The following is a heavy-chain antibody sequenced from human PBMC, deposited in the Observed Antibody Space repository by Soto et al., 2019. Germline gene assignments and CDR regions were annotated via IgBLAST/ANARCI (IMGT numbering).Heavy chain of an antibody. CDR2: VSGDGSST. J-gene: IGHJ4*02. V-gene: IGHV3-74*01. CDR3: AKVQSWFGELDYFDY. Sequence: GGSLRLSCAASGFTFSSSWMHWVRQAPGKGLVWVSRVSGDGSSTNYADSVKGRFTISRDNAKNSLYLQMNSLRAEDTALYYCAKVQSWFGELDYFDYWGQGTLVTVSS. D-gene: IGHD3-10*01. CDR1: GFTFSSSW.